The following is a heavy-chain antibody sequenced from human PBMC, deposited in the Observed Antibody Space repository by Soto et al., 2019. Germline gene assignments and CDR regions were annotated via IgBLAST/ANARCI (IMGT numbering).Heavy chain of an antibody. CDR1: GITFSRYA. J-gene: IGHJ6*02. Sequence: GGSLRLSCGDSGITFSRYAMTWVRQTPGKGLEWVSAINNRGDETFYADSVKGRFTISRDNSKNTLYLQMNSLRAEDTAVYYCARDRYDSSGYYYEYGMDVWGQGTKVTSP. CDR2: INNRGDET. V-gene: IGHV3-23*01. D-gene: IGHD3-22*01. CDR3: ARDRYDSSGYYYEYGMDV.